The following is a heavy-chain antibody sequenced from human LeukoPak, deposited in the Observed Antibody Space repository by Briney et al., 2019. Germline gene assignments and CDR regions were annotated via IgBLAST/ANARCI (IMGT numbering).Heavy chain of an antibody. CDR1: GFMFSSNW. CDR3: AKPLLTTVYAGAN. Sequence: GGSLRLSCAASGFMFSSNWMTWVRQAPGKGLEWVSAISGSGGSTYYADSVKGRFTISRDNSKNTLYLQMNSLRAEDTAVYYCAKPLLTTVYAGANWGQGTLVTVSS. D-gene: IGHD4-17*01. V-gene: IGHV3-23*01. CDR2: ISGSGGST. J-gene: IGHJ4*02.